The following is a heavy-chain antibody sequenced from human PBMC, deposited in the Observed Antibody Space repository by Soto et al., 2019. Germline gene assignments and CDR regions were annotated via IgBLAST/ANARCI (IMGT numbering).Heavy chain of an antibody. Sequence: PSQPLSLTCAISGDSVSRNSAAWNWIRHSPSRGLEWLGRTYYKSKWNNDYALSVKSRITINPDTSKNQFSLHLYSVTPEDTAVYYCTGITWFRGMDVWGQGTPVNVSS. CDR3: TGITWFRGMDV. J-gene: IGHJ6*02. CDR1: GDSVSRNSAA. V-gene: IGHV6-1*01. D-gene: IGHD3-10*01. CDR2: TYYKSKWNN.